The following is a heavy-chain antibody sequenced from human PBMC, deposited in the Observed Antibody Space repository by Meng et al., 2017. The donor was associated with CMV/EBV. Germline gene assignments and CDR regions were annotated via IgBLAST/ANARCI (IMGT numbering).Heavy chain of an antibody. CDR1: GGTISACW. D-gene: IGHD4-17*01. CDR2: IKKDGSEK. CDR3: RLGHYSQD. J-gene: IGHJ4*02. Sequence: VYLVGFGGCLVEPGGCLILSCASSGGTISACWMGVIRQAPRKELEWVANIKKDGSEKYYVESLKGRFSFSRDNSDNSLYLQMNNLRAEDTAVYYCRLGHYSQDWGQGTLVTVSS. V-gene: IGHV3-7*02.